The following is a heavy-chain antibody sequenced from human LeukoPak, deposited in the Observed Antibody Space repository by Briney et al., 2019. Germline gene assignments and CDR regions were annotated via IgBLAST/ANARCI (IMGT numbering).Heavy chain of an antibody. CDR3: ARGRTIFGAYYYYMDV. CDR1: GFTFSDYY. J-gene: IGHJ6*03. V-gene: IGHV3-11*01. CDR2: ISSSGSTI. D-gene: IGHD3-3*01. Sequence: GGSLRLSCAASGFTFSDYYMSWIRQAPRKGVEWVSYISSSGSTIYYADSVKGRFTISRDNAKNSLYLQMNSLRAEDTAVYYCARGRTIFGAYYYYMDVWGKGTTVTVSS.